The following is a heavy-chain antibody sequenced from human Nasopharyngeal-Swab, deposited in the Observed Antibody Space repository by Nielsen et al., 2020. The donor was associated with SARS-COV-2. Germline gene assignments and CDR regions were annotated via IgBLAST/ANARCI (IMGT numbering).Heavy chain of an antibody. D-gene: IGHD3-10*01. CDR3: ARVMVRGVQGSVRAGPFDP. V-gene: IGHV1-3*01. CDR1: GYTFTSYA. J-gene: IGHJ5*02. CDR2: INAGNGNT. Sequence: ASVKVSCKASGYTFTSYAMHWVRQAPGQRLEWMGWINAGNGNTKYSQKFQGRVTITRDTSASTAYMELGSLRSEDTAVYYCARVMVRGVQGSVRAGPFDPWGQGTLVTVSS.